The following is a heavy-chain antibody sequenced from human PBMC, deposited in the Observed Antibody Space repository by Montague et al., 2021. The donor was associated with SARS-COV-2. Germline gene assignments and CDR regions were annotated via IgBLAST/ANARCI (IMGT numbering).Heavy chain of an antibody. D-gene: IGHD4-17*01. CDR1: GGSVSSISSH. Sequence: SETLSLTCTVSGGSVSSISSHWGWIRQPPGKGLEYIGSFYYAGGTQYNPSPKSRVTISVDTSNDQFSLKMNSVTAADTAVYFCARLYGSSFDYWGQGTLVTVSS. V-gene: IGHV4-39*01. CDR3: ARLYGSSFDY. CDR2: FYYAGGT. J-gene: IGHJ4*02.